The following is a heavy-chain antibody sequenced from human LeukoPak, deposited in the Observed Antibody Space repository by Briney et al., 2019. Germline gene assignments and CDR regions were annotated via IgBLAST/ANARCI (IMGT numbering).Heavy chain of an antibody. CDR2: ISAYNGNT. Sequence: ASVKVSCKASGYTFTSYGISWVRQAPGQGLEWMGWISAYNGNTNYAQKLQGRVTMTTDTSTSTASMELRSLRSDDTAVYYSARDPSAVAGLNYYYYYGMDVWGQGTTVTVSS. V-gene: IGHV1-18*01. J-gene: IGHJ6*02. D-gene: IGHD6-19*01. CDR3: ARDPSAVAGLNYYYYYGMDV. CDR1: GYTFTSYG.